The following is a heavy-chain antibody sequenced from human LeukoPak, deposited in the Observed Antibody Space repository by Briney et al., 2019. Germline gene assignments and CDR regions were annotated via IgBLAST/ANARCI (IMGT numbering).Heavy chain of an antibody. CDR1: KFTFSNYV. Sequence: SLSLSCAASKFTFSNYVMHWVRQAPGKGLEWVAIISYDGSNKYYADSVKGRFTISRDNSKNTLYLQMNSLRTEDTAVYYCATLGGIYVWGSYRWIDYWGQGTLVTVS. V-gene: IGHV3-30-3*01. CDR2: ISYDGSNK. CDR3: ATLGGIYVWGSYRWIDY. J-gene: IGHJ4*02. D-gene: IGHD3-16*02.